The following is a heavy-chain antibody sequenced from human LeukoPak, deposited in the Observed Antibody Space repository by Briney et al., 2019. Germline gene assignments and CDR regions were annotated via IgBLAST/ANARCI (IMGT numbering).Heavy chain of an antibody. CDR2: IVPDSGSA. V-gene: IGHV1-2*02. CDR3: STEDKYCSGANCGKY. D-gene: IGHD2-15*01. J-gene: IGHJ4*02. CDR1: GYTFTNYY. Sequence: DTLNLSCTTSGYTFTNYYVHWVRQAPGQGLEWMGYIVPDSGSADHDQKFQGRVTMTRDKSISTVYMELSSLRSDDTAVYYCSTEDKYCSGANCGKYWGQGTLVTVSS.